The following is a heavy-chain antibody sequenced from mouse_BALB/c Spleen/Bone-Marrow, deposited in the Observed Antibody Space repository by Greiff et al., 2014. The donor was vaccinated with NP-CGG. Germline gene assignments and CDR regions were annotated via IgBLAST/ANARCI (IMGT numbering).Heavy chain of an antibody. CDR2: ISNGGTYT. J-gene: IGHJ4*01. Sequence: EVQLVESGGGLVKPGGSLKLSCAASGSTFSDFYMFWFRQTPEKRLEWVATISNGGTYTYYPDSVKGRFTISRDNAKNNLYLQMSSLKSEDTAMHYCARSGERYGAMDYWGQGTSVTVTS. V-gene: IGHV5-4*02. CDR3: ARSGERYGAMDY. CDR1: GSTFSDFY. D-gene: IGHD1-1*02.